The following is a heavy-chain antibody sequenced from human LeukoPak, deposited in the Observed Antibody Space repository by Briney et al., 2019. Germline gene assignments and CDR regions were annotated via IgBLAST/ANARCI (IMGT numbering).Heavy chain of an antibody. CDR1: GFTFSSYA. CDR3: ARDGQQLAPYSLDY. D-gene: IGHD6-13*01. J-gene: IGHJ4*02. CDR2: IWYDGSNK. Sequence: GGSLRLSCAASGFTFSSYAMNWVRQAPGKGLEWVTQIWYDGSNKYYADSVKGRFTISRDNPKNTLWLQMNSLRAEDTAVYYCARDGQQLAPYSLDYWGQGTLVTVSS. V-gene: IGHV3-33*08.